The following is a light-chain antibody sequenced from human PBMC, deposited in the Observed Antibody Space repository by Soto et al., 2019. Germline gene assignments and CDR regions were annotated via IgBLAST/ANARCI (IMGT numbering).Light chain of an antibody. Sequence: DIQMTQSPSSLSASVGESLTITCRASQSISTHLNWYQQKPGKAPKLVIYAANALQSGVPSRFSGRRSGTEYTLAFTNVQPEDFAIYYCQQSFNTPFTFGQGTRVE. CDR1: QSISTH. CDR3: QQSFNTPFT. V-gene: IGKV1-39*01. CDR2: AAN. J-gene: IGKJ5*01.